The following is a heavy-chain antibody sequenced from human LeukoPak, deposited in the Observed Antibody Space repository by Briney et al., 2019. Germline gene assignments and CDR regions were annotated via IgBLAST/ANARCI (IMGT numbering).Heavy chain of an antibody. Sequence: SETLSLTCAVYGGSFSGYYWSWIRQPPGKGLEWIGEINHSGSTNYNPSLKSRVTISVDTSKNQFSLKLSSVTAADTAVYYCARGLTVYDYIWGSYRSRSWFDPWGQGTPVTVSS. CDR1: GGSFSGYY. CDR3: ARGLTVYDYIWGSYRSRSWFDP. CDR2: INHSGST. D-gene: IGHD3-16*02. V-gene: IGHV4-34*01. J-gene: IGHJ5*02.